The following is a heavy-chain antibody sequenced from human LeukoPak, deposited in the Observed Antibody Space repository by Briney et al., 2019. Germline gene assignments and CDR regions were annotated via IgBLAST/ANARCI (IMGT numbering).Heavy chain of an antibody. Sequence: GGSLRLSCAASGFTFSNSWMSWVRQAPGKGLEWVATIKPDGSAQYYVDSVKGRYTISRDNAKNSLFLQINSLRAEDTAVYYCANGGTYSSGPWGQGTLVTVSS. CDR3: ANGGTYSSGP. J-gene: IGHJ5*02. D-gene: IGHD3-22*01. CDR1: GFTFSNSW. CDR2: IKPDGSAQ. V-gene: IGHV3-7*01.